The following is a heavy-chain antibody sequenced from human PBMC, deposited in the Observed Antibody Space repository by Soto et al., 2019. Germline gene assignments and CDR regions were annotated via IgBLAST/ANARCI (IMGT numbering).Heavy chain of an antibody. D-gene: IGHD3-3*01. V-gene: IGHV3-30-3*01. J-gene: IGHJ4*02. CDR2: ISYDGSNK. CDR1: GFTFSSYA. CDR3: ARDAHYDFWSGRFDY. Sequence: RGSLRLSCAASGFTFSSYAMHWVRQAPGKGLEWVAVISYDGSNKYYADSVKGRFTISRDNSKNTLYLQMNSLRAEDTAVYYCARDAHYDFWSGRFDYWGQGTLVTVSS.